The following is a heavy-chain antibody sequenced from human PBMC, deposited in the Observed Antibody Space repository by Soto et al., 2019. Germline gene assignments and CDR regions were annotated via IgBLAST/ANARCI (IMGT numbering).Heavy chain of an antibody. CDR2: IYYSGST. CDR3: ARVPLPRASSGYLAAFDI. Sequence: SATLSLTCTVSGDSVSSGDYYWTWIRQPPGKGLEWIGYIYYSGSTYYNPSLKSRVTISVDTSKNQFSLKLSSVTAADTAVYYCARVPLPRASSGYLAAFDIWGQGTMVTVSS. CDR1: GDSVSSGDYY. J-gene: IGHJ3*02. V-gene: IGHV4-31*03. D-gene: IGHD3-22*01.